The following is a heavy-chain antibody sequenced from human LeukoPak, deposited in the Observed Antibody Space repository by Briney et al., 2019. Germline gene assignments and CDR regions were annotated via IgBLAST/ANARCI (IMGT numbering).Heavy chain of an antibody. CDR1: GYTFTSHG. Sequence: ASVKVSCKASGYTFTSHGISWVRQAPGQGLEWMGWISAYNGNTNYAQKLQGRVTMTTDTSTSTAYMELRSLRSDDTAVYYCARDLAWEQQLGHYYYYYMDVWGKGTTVTVSS. CDR2: ISAYNGNT. D-gene: IGHD6-13*01. CDR3: ARDLAWEQQLGHYYYYYMDV. J-gene: IGHJ6*03. V-gene: IGHV1-18*01.